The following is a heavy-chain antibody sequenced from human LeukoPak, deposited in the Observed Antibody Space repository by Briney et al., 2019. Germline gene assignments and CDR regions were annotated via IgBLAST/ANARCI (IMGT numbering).Heavy chain of an antibody. D-gene: IGHD4-17*01. Sequence: GGSLRLSCAASGFTFNSYAMTWVRQAPGKELEWVSSITVSGATSQYADSVKGRFSISRDNSKSTLYLRLNNLRAEDTAVYYCARDPNGDYIFDYWGQGTLVTVSS. CDR1: GFTFNSYA. V-gene: IGHV3-23*01. CDR2: ITVSGATS. CDR3: ARDPNGDYIFDY. J-gene: IGHJ4*02.